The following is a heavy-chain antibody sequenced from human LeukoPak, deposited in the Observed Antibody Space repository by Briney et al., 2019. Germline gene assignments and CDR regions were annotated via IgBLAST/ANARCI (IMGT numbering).Heavy chain of an antibody. CDR3: AKGLTTHDY. D-gene: IGHD4-11*01. V-gene: IGHV3-23*01. CDR2: IRYGADTT. J-gene: IGHJ4*02. Sequence: GGSLRLSCAASGFTFSYYAMNWVRQAPGKGLEWVSTIRYGADTTYYADSVKGRFTISRDNSKNMLYLQMNSLRADDTAVYYCAKGLTTHDYWGQGTLVTVSS. CDR1: GFTFSYYA.